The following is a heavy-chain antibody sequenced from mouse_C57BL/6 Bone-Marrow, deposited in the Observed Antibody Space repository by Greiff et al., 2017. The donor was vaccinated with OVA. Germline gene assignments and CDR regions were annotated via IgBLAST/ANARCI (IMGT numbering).Heavy chain of an antibody. CDR1: GFNIKDDY. V-gene: IGHV14-4*01. CDR3: TTNAGYYFDY. D-gene: IGHD2-3*01. Sequence: VHVKQSGAELVRPGASVKLSCTASGFNIKDDYMHWVKQRPEQGLEWIGWIDPENGDTEYASKFQGKATITADTSSNTAYLQLSSLTSEDTAVYYCTTNAGYYFDYWGQGTTLTVSS. CDR2: IDPENGDT. J-gene: IGHJ2*01.